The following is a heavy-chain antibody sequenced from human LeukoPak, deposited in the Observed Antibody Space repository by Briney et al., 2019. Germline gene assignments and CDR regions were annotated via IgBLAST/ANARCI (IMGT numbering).Heavy chain of an antibody. V-gene: IGHV3-7*01. D-gene: IGHD6-19*01. Sequence: GGSLRLSCAASGFTFSSSWMNWVRQAPGKGLEWVANINQDGTEKYYVDSVRGRFTISRDNAKNSLYLQMNSLRAEDTAVYYCARDVLAGTFDYWGQGTLVTVSS. CDR1: GFTFSSSW. CDR3: ARDVLAGTFDY. CDR2: INQDGTEK. J-gene: IGHJ4*02.